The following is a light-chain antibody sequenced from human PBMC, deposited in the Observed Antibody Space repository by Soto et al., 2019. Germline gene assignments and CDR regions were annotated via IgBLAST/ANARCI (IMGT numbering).Light chain of an antibody. CDR1: SSDVGGYNY. CDR3: SSYTSSSTYV. J-gene: IGLJ1*01. Sequence: QSVLTQPASVSGSPGQSITISCTGTSSDVGGYNYVSWYQQHPGKAPKLMIYEVSNRPSGVSNRFPGSKSGNTASLTISGLQAEDEADYYCSSYTSSSTYVLGTGTKVTVL. CDR2: EVS. V-gene: IGLV2-14*01.